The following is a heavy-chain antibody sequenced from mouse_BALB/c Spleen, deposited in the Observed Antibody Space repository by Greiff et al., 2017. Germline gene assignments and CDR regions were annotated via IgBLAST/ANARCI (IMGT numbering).Heavy chain of an antibody. D-gene: IGHD1-1*01. CDR1: GFTFSSYA. V-gene: IGHV5-9-3*01. CDR3: ARVDGSSYPHYYAMDY. Sequence: EVQGVESGGGLVKPGGSLKLSCAASGFTFSSYAMSWVRQTPEKRLEWVATISSGGSYTYYPDSVKGRFTISRDNAKNTLYLQMSSLRSEDTAMYYCARVDGSSYPHYYAMDYWGQGTSVTVSS. CDR2: ISSGGSYT. J-gene: IGHJ4*01.